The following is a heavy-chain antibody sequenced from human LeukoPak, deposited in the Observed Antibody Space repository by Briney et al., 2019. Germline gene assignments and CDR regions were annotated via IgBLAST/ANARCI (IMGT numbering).Heavy chain of an antibody. J-gene: IGHJ4*02. V-gene: IGHV3-7*04. CDR2: IKHDGSEK. D-gene: IGHD6-6*01. CDR3: ARGYSDSSDYFDY. Sequence: GGSLRLSCAASGFTFSSYWMTWVRQAPGKGLEWVAFIKHDGSEKYYVDSVKGRFTISRDNAKNSLYLQMSSLRAEDTAVYYCARGYSDSSDYFDYWGQGTLVTVSS. CDR1: GFTFSSYW.